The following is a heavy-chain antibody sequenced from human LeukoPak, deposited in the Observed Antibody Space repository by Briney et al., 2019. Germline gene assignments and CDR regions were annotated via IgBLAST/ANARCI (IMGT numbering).Heavy chain of an antibody. V-gene: IGHV3-7*01. J-gene: IGHJ4*02. CDR1: GFTFSSYW. Sequence: GGSLRLSCAASGFTFSSYWMSWVRQAPGKGLEWVANIKQGGSEKYYVDSVKGRFTISRDNAKKSLYLQMNSLRDEDTAVYYCARDFFAFGGVIALLDYWGQGTLVTVSS. CDR3: ARDFFAFGGVIALLDY. CDR2: IKQGGSEK. D-gene: IGHD3-16*02.